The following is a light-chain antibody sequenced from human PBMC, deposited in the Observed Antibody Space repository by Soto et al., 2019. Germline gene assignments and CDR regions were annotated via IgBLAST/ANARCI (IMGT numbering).Light chain of an antibody. CDR3: XXXNSYPT. CDR2: DAS. J-gene: IGKJ2*01. CDR1: QSISSW. V-gene: IGKV1-5*01. Sequence: GDRVTITCRASQSISSWLAWYQQNPGKAPKLLIYDASSLESGVPSRXXXXGSGTEFTLTISSLQPDDFATYYCXXXNSYPTFGQGTKLEIK.